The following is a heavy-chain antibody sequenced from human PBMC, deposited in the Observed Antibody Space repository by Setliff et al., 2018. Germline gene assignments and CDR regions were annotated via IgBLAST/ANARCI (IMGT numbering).Heavy chain of an antibody. CDR3: TTGYISGYYIGH. D-gene: IGHD6-19*01. J-gene: IGHJ4*02. Sequence: SGGSLRLSCAASGFTFSDAWMNWVRQAPGKGLEWVGRIKSKADGGTADFAAHVKGRFSISRDDSKNTVYLQMNSLKTEDTAVYDCTTGYISGYYIGHWGLGTLVTVSS. CDR2: IKSKADGGTA. CDR1: GFTFSDAW. V-gene: IGHV3-15*01.